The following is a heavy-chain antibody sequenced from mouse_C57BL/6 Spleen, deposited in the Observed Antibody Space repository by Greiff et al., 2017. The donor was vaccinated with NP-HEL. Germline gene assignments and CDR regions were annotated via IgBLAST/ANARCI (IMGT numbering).Heavy chain of an antibody. V-gene: IGHV1-80*01. CDR1: GYAFSSYW. CDR3: ARSRTVYAMDY. CDR2: IYPGDGDT. Sequence: VKLQQSGAELVKPGASVKISCKASGYAFSSYWMNWVKQRPGKGLEWIGQIYPGDGDTNYNGKFKGKATLTADKSSSTAYMQLSSLTSEDSAVYFCARSRTVYAMDYWGQGTSVTVSS. J-gene: IGHJ4*01.